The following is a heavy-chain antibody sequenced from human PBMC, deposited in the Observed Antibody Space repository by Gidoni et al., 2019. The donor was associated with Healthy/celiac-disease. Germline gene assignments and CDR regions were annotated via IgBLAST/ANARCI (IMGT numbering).Heavy chain of an antibody. CDR1: GFTFRSYA. V-gene: IGHV3-23*01. D-gene: IGHD3-22*01. J-gene: IGHJ5*02. Sequence: EVQLLESGGGLVQPGGSLRLSCAAAGFTFRSYAMSWVRQAPGKGLEWVSAISGSGGSTYYADSVKGRFTISRDNSKNTLYLQMNSLRAEDTAVYYCARYYYDSSGYYLGYNWFDPWGQGTLVTVSS. CDR2: ISGSGGST. CDR3: ARYYYDSSGYYLGYNWFDP.